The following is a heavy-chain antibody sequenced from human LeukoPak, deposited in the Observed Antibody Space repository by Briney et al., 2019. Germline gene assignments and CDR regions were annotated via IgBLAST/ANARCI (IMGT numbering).Heavy chain of an antibody. Sequence: GGSLRLSCAASGFTFSSYEMNWVRQAPGKGLEWVSYISSSGSTMYYADSVKGRFTISRDNAKNSLYLQMNSLRAEDTAVYYCASKYSSGWYGMDYWGQGTLVTVSS. CDR2: ISSSGSTM. J-gene: IGHJ4*02. CDR1: GFTFSSYE. D-gene: IGHD6-19*01. CDR3: ASKYSSGWYGMDY. V-gene: IGHV3-48*03.